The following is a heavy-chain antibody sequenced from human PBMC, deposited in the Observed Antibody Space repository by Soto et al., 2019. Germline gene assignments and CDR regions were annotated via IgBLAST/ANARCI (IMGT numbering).Heavy chain of an antibody. CDR3: ARDRLIAVTGLLHY. Sequence: QVQLVQSGAEVKKPGASVKVSCKTSGYPFTSYGINWVRQAPGQGPEWMGWISAYNGKTSYTQKFXXXVXLTTDTSTSTAYMELRSLRSDDTAVYYCARDRLIAVTGLLHYWGQGTLVTVSS. CDR2: ISAYNGKT. V-gene: IGHV1-18*01. CDR1: GYPFTSYG. J-gene: IGHJ4*02. D-gene: IGHD6-19*01.